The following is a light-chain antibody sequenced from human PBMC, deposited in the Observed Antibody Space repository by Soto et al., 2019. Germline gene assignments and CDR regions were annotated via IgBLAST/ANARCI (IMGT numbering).Light chain of an antibody. J-gene: IGLJ2*01. Sequence: QSVLTQPPSASGTPGQRVTISCSGSRSNIGNNYVFWYQHIPGTAPKLLIYNNNQRPSGVPDRFSGSKSGTSGSLAISGLRSEDEADYYCAAWDDSLSGHVVFGGGTKVTVL. CDR1: RSNIGNNY. CDR2: NNN. V-gene: IGLV1-47*02. CDR3: AAWDDSLSGHVV.